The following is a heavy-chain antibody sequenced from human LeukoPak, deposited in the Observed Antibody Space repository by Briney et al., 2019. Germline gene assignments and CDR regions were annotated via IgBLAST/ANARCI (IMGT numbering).Heavy chain of an antibody. CDR2: INHSGST. Sequence: PSETLSLTCAVYGGSFSGYYWSWIRQPPGKGLEWIGEINHSGSTNYNPSLKSRVTISVDTSKNQFSLKLSSVTAADTAVYYCARGGISDSSGYLDRFFGYWGQGTLVTVSS. J-gene: IGHJ4*02. CDR1: GGSFSGYY. D-gene: IGHD3-22*01. V-gene: IGHV4-34*01. CDR3: ARGGISDSSGYLDRFFGY.